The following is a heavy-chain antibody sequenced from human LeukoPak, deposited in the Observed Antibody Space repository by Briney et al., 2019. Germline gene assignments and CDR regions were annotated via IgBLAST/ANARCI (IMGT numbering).Heavy chain of an antibody. Sequence: SETLSLTCTVSGGSISSYYWSWIRQPPGKGLEWIGYIYYSGSTNYNPSLKSRVTISVDTSKNQFSLKLSSVTAADTTVYYCARAVKYYYDSSGYPKWFDPWGQGTLVTVSS. D-gene: IGHD3-22*01. CDR3: ARAVKYYYDSSGYPKWFDP. V-gene: IGHV4-59*01. CDR1: GGSISSYY. J-gene: IGHJ5*02. CDR2: IYYSGST.